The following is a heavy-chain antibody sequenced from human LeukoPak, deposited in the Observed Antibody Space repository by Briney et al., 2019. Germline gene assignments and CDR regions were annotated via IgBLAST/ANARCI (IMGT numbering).Heavy chain of an antibody. D-gene: IGHD2-2*02. CDR3: ARDLPYCSSTSCYSQNYYYYYMDV. CDR1: GFTFSSYE. J-gene: IGHJ6*03. CDR2: ISSSGSTI. Sequence: PGGSLRLSCAASGFTFSSYEMNWVRQAPGKGLEWVSYISSSGSTIYYADSVKGRFTISRDNAKNSLYLQMNSLRAEDTAVYYCARDLPYCSSTSCYSQNYYYYYMDVWGKGTTVTISS. V-gene: IGHV3-48*03.